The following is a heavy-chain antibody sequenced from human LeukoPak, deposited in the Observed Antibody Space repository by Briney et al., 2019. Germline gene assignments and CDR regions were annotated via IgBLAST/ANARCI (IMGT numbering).Heavy chain of an antibody. J-gene: IGHJ4*01. CDR2: IDGGGSST. CDR1: GFTFSYHW. V-gene: IGHV3-74*01. Sequence: GGSLRLSCGASGFTFSYHWMHWVRQVPGKGLVWVSRIDGGGSSTSYADSVKGRFSISRDNAKSTLHLQRSSLRAEDTAVYYCARGPGSSGGAYVGDYWGPGTLVTVSS. D-gene: IGHD3-22*01. CDR3: ARGPGSSGGAYVGDY.